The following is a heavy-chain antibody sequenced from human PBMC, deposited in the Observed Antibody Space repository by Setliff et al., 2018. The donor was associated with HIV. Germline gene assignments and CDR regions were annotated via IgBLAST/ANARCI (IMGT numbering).Heavy chain of an antibody. J-gene: IGHJ4*02. Sequence: SETLSLTCSVSGVSTSSSTYYWGWIRQPPGKGLEWIASIYYSGSTYYAPSLKSRVTITVDTSKNQFSLKLTSVTAADTAVYYCAKDPGRRGGYDGYFDFWGRGTLVTVSS. V-gene: IGHV4-39*07. CDR3: AKDPGRRGGYDGYFDF. CDR2: IYYSGST. CDR1: GVSTSSSTYY. D-gene: IGHD3-10*01.